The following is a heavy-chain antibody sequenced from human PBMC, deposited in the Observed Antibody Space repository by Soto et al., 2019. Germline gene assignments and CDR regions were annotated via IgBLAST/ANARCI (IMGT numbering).Heavy chain of an antibody. J-gene: IGHJ4*02. CDR2: ISGGGGST. V-gene: IGHV3-23*01. CDR1: VFTFSIQV. D-gene: IGHD6-19*01. CDR3: AKSYTSGWTDY. Sequence: WGSLVLSCAPSVFTFSIQVMTWVRQAPGKGLEWVSGISGGGGSTYYADSVKGRFTISRDNSKNTLYLQMNSVRAEVTAVYYCAKSYTSGWTDYWAQGTLVTVSS.